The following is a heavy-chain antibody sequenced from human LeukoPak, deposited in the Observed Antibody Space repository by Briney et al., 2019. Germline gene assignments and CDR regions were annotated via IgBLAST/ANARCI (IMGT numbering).Heavy chain of an antibody. CDR2: IYPGNSDT. J-gene: IGHJ3*02. Sequence: GESLKISCKASGYIFTSYWIGWVRQMPGKGLEWMGNIYPGNSDTRYSPSFQGLVTMSADKSITTAYLQWSSLKASDTAMFYCARLGGYTYGLDAFEIWGQGTMVTVSS. CDR3: ARLGGYTYGLDAFEI. D-gene: IGHD5-18*01. V-gene: IGHV5-51*01. CDR1: GYIFTSYW.